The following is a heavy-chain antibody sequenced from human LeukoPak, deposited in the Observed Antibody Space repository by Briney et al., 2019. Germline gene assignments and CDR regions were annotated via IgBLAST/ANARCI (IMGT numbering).Heavy chain of an antibody. CDR2: ISGNGATT. V-gene: IGHV3-23*01. D-gene: IGHD1-26*01. CDR3: ERSHSGSYSGDAFDI. CDR1: GFIFSNFA. J-gene: IGHJ3*02. Sequence: GGSLRLSCAASGFIFSNFAMTWVRQAPGKGLEWVSTISGNGATTYYADSVKGRFTISKDNSKNTLFLQMNSLRAEDTAVYYCERSHSGSYSGDAFDIWGQGTMVTVSS.